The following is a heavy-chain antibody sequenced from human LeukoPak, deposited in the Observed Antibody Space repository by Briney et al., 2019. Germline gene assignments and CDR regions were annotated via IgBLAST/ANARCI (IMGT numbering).Heavy chain of an antibody. D-gene: IGHD6-25*01. V-gene: IGHV1-18*04. CDR1: GYTFTGYY. CDR2: ISAYNGNT. CDR3: ARVASDHQFNDY. J-gene: IGHJ4*02. Sequence: ASVKVSCKASGYTFTGYYMHWVRQAPGQRLLWMGWISAYNGNTNYAQKLQGRVTMTTDTSTGTAYMELRSLRSDDTAVYYCARVASDHQFNDYWGQGTLVTVSS.